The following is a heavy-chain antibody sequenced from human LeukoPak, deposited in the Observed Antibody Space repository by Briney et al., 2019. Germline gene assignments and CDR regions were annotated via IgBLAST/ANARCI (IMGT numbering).Heavy chain of an antibody. CDR1: GGSISSYY. Sequence: SETLSLTCTVSGGSISSYYWSWIRQPAGKGLEWIGRIYTSGSTYYNPSLKSRVTISVDTSKNQFSLKLSSVTAADTAVYYCAVQIGYCSSTSCSARFDYWGQGTLVTVSS. CDR2: IYTSGST. CDR3: AVQIGYCSSTSCSARFDY. D-gene: IGHD2-2*01. J-gene: IGHJ4*02. V-gene: IGHV4-4*07.